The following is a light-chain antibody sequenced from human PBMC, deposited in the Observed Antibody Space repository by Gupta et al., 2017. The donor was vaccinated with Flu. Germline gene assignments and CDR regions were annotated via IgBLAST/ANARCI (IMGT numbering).Light chain of an antibody. CDR1: QEIAGN. J-gene: IGKJ4*01. CDR3: QQDNNWPLT. V-gene: IGKV3-15*01. Sequence: EIVMTQSPGTLSVSPGEGATLSCRASQEIAGNLAWYQQKPGQAPRLLLSGASTRATGTPARFSGSRSGTXFTLTIXSLQSEDFAVYYCQQDNNWPLTFGXGTKVEIK. CDR2: GAS.